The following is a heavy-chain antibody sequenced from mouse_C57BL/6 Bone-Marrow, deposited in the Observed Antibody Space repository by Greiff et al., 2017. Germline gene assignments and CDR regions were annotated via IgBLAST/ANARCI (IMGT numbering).Heavy chain of an antibody. J-gene: IGHJ1*03. V-gene: IGHV2-2*01. Sequence: VQLQQSGPGLVQPSQSLSITCTVSGFSLTSYGVHWVRQSPGKGLEWRGVIWSGGSTDYNAAFISRLSISKDNSKSQVFFKMNSLQADDTAIYYCASLRYWYFDVWGTGTTVTVSS. D-gene: IGHD1-1*01. CDR2: IWSGGST. CDR1: GFSLTSYG. CDR3: ASLRYWYFDV.